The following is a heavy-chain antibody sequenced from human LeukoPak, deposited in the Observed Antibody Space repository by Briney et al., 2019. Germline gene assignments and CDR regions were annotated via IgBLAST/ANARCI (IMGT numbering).Heavy chain of an antibody. V-gene: IGHV3-74*01. CDR3: ARGTDYYDSSGYCSDY. D-gene: IGHD3-22*01. J-gene: IGHJ4*02. CDR2: INSDGSST. CDR1: GFTFSSHW. Sequence: PGGSLRLSCAASGFTFSSHWMHWVRQGPGKGLVWVSRINSDGSSTGYEDSVKGRFTISRDNAKNSLYLQMNSLRAEDTAVYYCARGTDYYDSSGYCSDYWGQGTLVTVSS.